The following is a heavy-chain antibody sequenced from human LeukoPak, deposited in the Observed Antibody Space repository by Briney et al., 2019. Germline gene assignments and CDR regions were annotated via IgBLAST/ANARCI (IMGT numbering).Heavy chain of an antibody. V-gene: IGHV3-53*04. CDR3: ARSGSHYYYGMDV. CDR1: GFTVSSNY. CDR2: IYSGGST. J-gene: IGHJ6*02. Sequence: GGSLRLSCAASGFTVSSNYMSWVRQAPGKGLEWVSVIYSGGSTYYADSVKGRFTISRHNSKNTLYLQMNSLRAEETAVYYCARSGSHYYYGMDVWGQGTTVTVSS. D-gene: IGHD5-12*01.